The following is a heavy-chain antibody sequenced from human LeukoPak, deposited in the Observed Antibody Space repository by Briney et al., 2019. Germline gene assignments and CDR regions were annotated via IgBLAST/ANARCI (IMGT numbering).Heavy chain of an antibody. CDR2: INHSGST. J-gene: IGHJ5*02. Sequence: SETLSLTCAVYGGSFSGYYWSWIRQPPGKGLEWIGEINHSGSTNYNPSLKSRVTISVDTSKNQFSLKLSSVTAADTAVYYCARLLVRGVTRGGKDWFDPWGQGTLVTVSS. V-gene: IGHV4-34*01. CDR1: GGSFSGYY. D-gene: IGHD3-10*01. CDR3: ARLLVRGVTRGGKDWFDP.